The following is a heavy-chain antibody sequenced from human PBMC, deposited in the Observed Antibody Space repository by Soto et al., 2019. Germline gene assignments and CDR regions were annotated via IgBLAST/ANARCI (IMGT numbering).Heavy chain of an antibody. D-gene: IGHD5-18*01. CDR1: GFTFRSYA. V-gene: IGHV3-23*01. CDR3: AKEEYSYGYYYGMDV. Sequence: LRLSCAASGFTFRSYAMSWVRQAPGKGLEWVSAISGSGGSTYYADSVKGRFTISRDNSKNTLYLQMNSLRAEDTAVYYCAKEEYSYGYYYGMDVWGQGTTVTVSS. CDR2: ISGSGGST. J-gene: IGHJ6*02.